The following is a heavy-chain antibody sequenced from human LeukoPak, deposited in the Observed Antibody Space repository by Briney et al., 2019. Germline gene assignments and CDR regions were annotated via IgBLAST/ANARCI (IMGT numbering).Heavy chain of an antibody. CDR3: ARTQGVFYGGNFGAFHI. Sequence: GGSLRLSCAASGYTFTNYAIHWVRQAPGQRLEWMGWINAGIGNTKYSQKFQGRVAITRDTSASTAYMELSSLRSEDTAVYYCARTQGVFYGGNFGAFHIWGQGTMVTVSS. CDR1: GYTFTNYA. J-gene: IGHJ3*02. V-gene: IGHV1-3*01. D-gene: IGHD4-23*01. CDR2: INAGIGNT.